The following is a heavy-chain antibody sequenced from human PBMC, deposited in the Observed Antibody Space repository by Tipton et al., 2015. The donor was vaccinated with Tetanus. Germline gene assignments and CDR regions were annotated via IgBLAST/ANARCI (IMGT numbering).Heavy chain of an antibody. J-gene: IGHJ2*01. CDR3: VRGNNVWSWFFEL. V-gene: IGHV4-59*01. CDR2: IFYSGNT. CDR1: GDPMNDFY. Sequence: TLSLTCTVSGDPMNDFYWSWIRQPPGKGLEWIGHIFYSGNTDYNPSLKSRVTISVDTSRKQFSLRLSSVTAADTAVYYCVRGNNVWSWFFELWGRGTLVTVSS. D-gene: IGHD1/OR15-1a*01.